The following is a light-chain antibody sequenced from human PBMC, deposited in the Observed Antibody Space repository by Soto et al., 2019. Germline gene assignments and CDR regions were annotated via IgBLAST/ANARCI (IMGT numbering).Light chain of an antibody. J-gene: IGKJ1*01. CDR1: QSISSY. CDR3: QQSYSTPRT. V-gene: IGKV1-39*01. CDR2: AAS. Sequence: DIQMTQSPSSLSASVGDRVTITCRASQSISSYLNWYQQKPGKAPKLLIYAASSLQSEVPSRFSGSGSGTDFTLTISSLQPEDFATYYCQQSYSTPRTCGQGTKVEIK.